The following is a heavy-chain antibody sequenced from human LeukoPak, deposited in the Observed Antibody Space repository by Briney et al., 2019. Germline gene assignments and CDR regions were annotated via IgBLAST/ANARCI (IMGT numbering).Heavy chain of an antibody. Sequence: ASVKVSCKSSGYTFTSYDINGVRQATGQGIEWMGWMNPNSGNTGYAQKFQGRVTMTRNTSISTAYMELSSLRSEDTAVYYCARGLWFGELLEDGFDYWGQGTLVAVSS. CDR1: GYTFTSYD. D-gene: IGHD3-10*01. J-gene: IGHJ4*02. CDR3: ARGLWFGELLEDGFDY. CDR2: MNPNSGNT. V-gene: IGHV1-8*01.